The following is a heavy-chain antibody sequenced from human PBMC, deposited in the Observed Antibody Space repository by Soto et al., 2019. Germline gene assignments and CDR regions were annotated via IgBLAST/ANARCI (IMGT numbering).Heavy chain of an antibody. CDR2: IKQDGSEK. Sequence: GGSLRLSCAASGFTFSTYWMSWVRQAPGKGLEWVANIKQDGSEKYYVDSVKGRFTISRDNAKNSLYLQMNSLRAEDTAVYYCARSGYSSGFELHEYWGQGTLVTLSS. D-gene: IGHD6-19*01. CDR1: GFTFSTYW. V-gene: IGHV3-7*01. J-gene: IGHJ4*02. CDR3: ARSGYSSGFELHEY.